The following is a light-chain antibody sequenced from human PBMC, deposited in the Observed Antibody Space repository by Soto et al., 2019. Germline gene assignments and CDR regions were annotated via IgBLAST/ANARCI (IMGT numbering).Light chain of an antibody. V-gene: IGKV1-17*01. CDR3: LQHDVYPLT. Sequence: DIQMTQAPSSLSASVGDTVTITCRASQDIRNDLGWYQQKPGMAPKRLIYAATNLQRGVPSRFIGSGSRSEFTRTSAGLQPEDFATYYCLQHDVYPLTLVGATKVEIK. CDR2: AAT. J-gene: IGKJ4*01. CDR1: QDIRND.